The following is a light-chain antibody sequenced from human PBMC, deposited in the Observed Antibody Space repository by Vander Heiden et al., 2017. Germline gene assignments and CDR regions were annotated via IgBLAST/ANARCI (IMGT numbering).Light chain of an antibody. J-gene: IGLJ2*01. V-gene: IGLV1-40*01. CDR1: SSNIGACYD. CDR3: QSYDSSLSGSRV. CDR2: GNS. Sequence: QSVLTQPPSVSGAPGQRVTIPCPGSSSNIGACYDVHWYQQLPGTATKLLIYGNSNRPSGVPDRFSGSKSGTSASLAITGLQAEDEADYYCQSYDSSLSGSRVFGGGTKLTVL.